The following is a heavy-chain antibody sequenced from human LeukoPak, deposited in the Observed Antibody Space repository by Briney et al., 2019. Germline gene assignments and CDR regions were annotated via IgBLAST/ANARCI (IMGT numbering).Heavy chain of an antibody. V-gene: IGHV3-23*01. Sequence: TSSNYYWAWIRQPPGKGLEWVSGISGSGGSTYYADSVNGRVTISRDNSKNTLYLQMNSLRAEDTAVYYCAKDSRRGYSYGPAAYWGQGTLVTVAS. CDR2: ISGSGGST. J-gene: IGHJ4*02. CDR3: AKDSRRGYSYGPAAY. D-gene: IGHD5-18*01. CDR1: TSSNYY.